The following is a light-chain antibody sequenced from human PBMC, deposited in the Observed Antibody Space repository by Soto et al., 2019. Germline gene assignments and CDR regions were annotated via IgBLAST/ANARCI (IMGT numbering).Light chain of an antibody. CDR3: SSYAGRV. Sequence: QSALTQPPSASGSPGQSVTISCTGTSSDVGGYKYVSWYQQHPGKAPKLMIYEVSKRPSGVPDRFSGSKSGNTASLTVSGLQAEDEADYYCSSYAGRVFGGGTKLTVL. J-gene: IGLJ2*01. CDR1: SSDVGGYKY. V-gene: IGLV2-8*01. CDR2: EVS.